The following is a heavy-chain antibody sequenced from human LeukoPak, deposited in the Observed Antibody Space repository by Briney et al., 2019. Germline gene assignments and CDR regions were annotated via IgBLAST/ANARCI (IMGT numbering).Heavy chain of an antibody. Sequence: GGSLRLSCAASGFTFSDYYMSWIRQAPGKGLEGVAYISSSSSYTNYADSVKGRFTISRDNAKNSLFLQMNSLRAEDTAVYYCARDKVDIVVVPAATSTPRFDYWGQGTLVTVSS. CDR3: ARDKVDIVVVPAATSTPRFDY. CDR2: ISSSSSYT. J-gene: IGHJ4*02. V-gene: IGHV3-11*06. CDR1: GFTFSDYY. D-gene: IGHD2-2*01.